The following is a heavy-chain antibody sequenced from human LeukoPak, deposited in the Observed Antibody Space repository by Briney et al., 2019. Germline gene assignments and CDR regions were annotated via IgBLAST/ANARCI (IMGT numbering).Heavy chain of an antibody. Sequence: ASVKVSCKASGYTFTGYFLHWVRQVPGQRLEWMGWINPNSGDTKYAQKFQGRVTMTRVTSIATAYMELSRLRSDDTAVYYCASGFQQLEHWDWIDPWGQGTLVTVAS. CDR1: GYTFTGYF. CDR3: ASGFQQLEHWDWIDP. CDR2: INPNSGDT. D-gene: IGHD6-13*01. V-gene: IGHV1-2*02. J-gene: IGHJ5*02.